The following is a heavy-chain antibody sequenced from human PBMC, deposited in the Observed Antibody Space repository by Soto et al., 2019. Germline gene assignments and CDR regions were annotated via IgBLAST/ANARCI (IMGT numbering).Heavy chain of an antibody. D-gene: IGHD1-1*01. Sequence: QVQLVQSGAEVKKPGASVKVSCKASGYTFTDYGFTWVRQAPGQGLEWMGWVNTYKGNTNYAQNFQGRVTMTTDTSTNTAYMELRGLRSDDTALYYCARERGNYKYFDYWGQGTRVAPSS. V-gene: IGHV1-18*01. CDR2: VNTYKGNT. J-gene: IGHJ4*02. CDR3: ARERGNYKYFDY. CDR1: GYTFTDYG.